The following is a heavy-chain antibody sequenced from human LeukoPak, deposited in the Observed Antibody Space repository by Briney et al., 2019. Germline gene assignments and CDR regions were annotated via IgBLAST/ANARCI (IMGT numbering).Heavy chain of an antibody. CDR2: FDPEDGET. CDR3: ATYVDIVATTNTRSFDI. CDR1: GYTFTSYD. V-gene: IGHV1-24*01. Sequence: GASVKVSCKASGYTFTSYDINWVRQATGQGLEWMGGFDPEDGETIYAQKFQGRVTMTEDTSTDTAYMELSSLRSEDTAVYYCATYVDIVATTNTRSFDIWGQGTMVTVSS. J-gene: IGHJ3*02. D-gene: IGHD5-12*01.